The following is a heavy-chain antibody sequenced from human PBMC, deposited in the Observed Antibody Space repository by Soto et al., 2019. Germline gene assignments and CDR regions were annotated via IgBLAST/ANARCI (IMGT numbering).Heavy chain of an antibody. V-gene: IGHV4-31*03. Sequence: SETLSLTCTVYGGSISSGGYYWSWIRQHPXKGLEWIGYIYYSGSTYYNPSLKSRVTISVDTSKNQFSLKLSSVTAADTAVYYCARARTSIAAAGRVSWFDPWGQGTLVTVSS. J-gene: IGHJ5*02. CDR1: GGSISSGGYY. D-gene: IGHD6-13*01. CDR2: IYYSGST. CDR3: ARARTSIAAAGRVSWFDP.